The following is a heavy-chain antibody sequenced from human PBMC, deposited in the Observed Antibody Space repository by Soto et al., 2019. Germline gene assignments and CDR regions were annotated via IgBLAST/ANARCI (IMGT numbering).Heavy chain of an antibody. J-gene: IGHJ4*02. CDR2: INPILSMS. Sequence: QFQLVQSGAEVKKPGSSVRVSCKASGDTFTFYSINWVRQAPGLGLEWMGRINPILSMSNYAQRFQGRVTMTADKSMSTAYMELSSLRSEDTAMYYCASSYGSGYRAFDYWGQGALVTVSS. V-gene: IGHV1-69*02. CDR3: ASSYGSGYRAFDY. D-gene: IGHD3-10*01. CDR1: GDTFTFYS.